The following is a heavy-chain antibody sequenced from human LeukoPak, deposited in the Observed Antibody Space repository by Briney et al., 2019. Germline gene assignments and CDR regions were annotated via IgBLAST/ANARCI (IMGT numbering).Heavy chain of an antibody. V-gene: IGHV3-64*01. J-gene: IGHJ4*02. CDR1: GFTFSQYF. CDR3: ARDPSVGGFSGSELDF. D-gene: IGHD3-22*01. Sequence: GGSLRLSCAGSGFTFSQYFMHWVRQAPGKGREYLSVISYNGEETYYSKSVKGRFTISRDNSKNTLYPQMGSLRAEDTAVYFCARDPSVGGFSGSELDFWGQGTLVTVSS. CDR2: ISYNGEET.